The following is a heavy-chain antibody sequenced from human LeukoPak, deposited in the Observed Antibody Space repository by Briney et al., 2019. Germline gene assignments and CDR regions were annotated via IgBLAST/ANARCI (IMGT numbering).Heavy chain of an antibody. CDR2: IGSSSSYI. Sequence: GGSLRLSCAASGFTFSSYTMNWVRQAPGKGLEWVSIIGSSSSYIYYADSVKGRFTISRDSAKNSLYLQMNSLRAEDTAVYYCARVSLNYYDSSGYYPFTDYWGQGTLVTVSS. CDR1: GFTFSSYT. D-gene: IGHD3-22*01. J-gene: IGHJ4*02. CDR3: ARVSLNYYDSSGYYPFTDY. V-gene: IGHV3-21*01.